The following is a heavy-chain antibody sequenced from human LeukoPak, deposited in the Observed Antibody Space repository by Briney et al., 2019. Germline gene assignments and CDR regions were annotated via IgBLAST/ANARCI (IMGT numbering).Heavy chain of an antibody. V-gene: IGHV3-23*01. CDR2: INAGGGET. CDR3: GRDPNGDYFGAFEF. Sequence: GGSLRLSCAAAGFTFSTYAMTWVRQAAEKGLEWVSIINAGGGETYYADSVKGRFTISRDNSKNTLYLQMNSLRVEDTAVYYCGRDPNGDYFGAFEFWGQETLVTVSA. D-gene: IGHD4-17*01. CDR1: GFTFSTYA. J-gene: IGHJ3*01.